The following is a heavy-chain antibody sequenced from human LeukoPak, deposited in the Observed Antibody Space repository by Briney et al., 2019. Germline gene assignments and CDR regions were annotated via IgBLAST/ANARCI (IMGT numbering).Heavy chain of an antibody. Sequence: GGSLRLSCAASGFTFSDYYMSWIRQAPGKGLEWVSYISSSGSTIYYADSVKGRFTISRDNAKNSLYLQMNSLRAEDTAVYYCARAGAHYDILTGYYYYYYYMDVWGKGTTVTVSS. D-gene: IGHD3-9*01. CDR1: GFTFSDYY. V-gene: IGHV3-11*04. CDR2: ISSSGSTI. J-gene: IGHJ6*03. CDR3: ARAGAHYDILTGYYYYYYYMDV.